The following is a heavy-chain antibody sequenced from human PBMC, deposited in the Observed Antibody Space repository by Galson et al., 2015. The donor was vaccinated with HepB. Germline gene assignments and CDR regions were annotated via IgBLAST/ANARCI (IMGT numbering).Heavy chain of an antibody. CDR1: GDSVSSNSAT. CDR2: TYYKSMWYN. D-gene: IGHD1-26*01. CDR3: AREQEGEVGAIWFDP. V-gene: IGHV6-1*01. Sequence: CAISGDSVSSNSATWNWIRQSPSSGLEWLGRTYYKSMWYNEYAVSVKSRITINPDTPKNQFSLQLNSVTPEDTAVYYCAREQEGEVGAIWFDPWGQGTLVTVFS. J-gene: IGHJ5*02.